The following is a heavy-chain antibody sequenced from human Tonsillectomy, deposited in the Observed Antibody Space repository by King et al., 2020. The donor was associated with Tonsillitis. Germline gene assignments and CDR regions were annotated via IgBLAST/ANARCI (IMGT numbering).Heavy chain of an antibody. CDR3: ARGVSTMVRGVTSLGY. CDR1: GYTFTGYY. CDR2: INPNSGGS. Sequence: VQLVESGAEVKKPGASVKVSCKASGYTFTGYYMHWVRQAPGQGLEWMGWINPNSGGSNYAQKFQGRVTMTRDTSISTAYMELSRLRSDDTAVYYCARGVSTMVRGVTSLGYWGQGTLVTVSS. J-gene: IGHJ4*02. V-gene: IGHV1-2*02. D-gene: IGHD3-10*01.